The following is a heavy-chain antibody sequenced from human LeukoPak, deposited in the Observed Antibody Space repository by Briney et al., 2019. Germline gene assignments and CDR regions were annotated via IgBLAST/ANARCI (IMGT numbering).Heavy chain of an antibody. V-gene: IGHV1-46*02. CDR2: NFFHDGST. D-gene: IGHD3-10*01. J-gene: IGHJ6*02. CDR3: ARDSGNYHYDMDV. CDR1: GYSFNSHH. Sequence: ASVKVSCKTSGYSFNSHHVHWVRQAPGQGLEWMGINFFHDGSTSNTQKFQGRVTMTRDTSTSTVYMELSCLRSEDTAVYYCARDSGNYHYDMDVWGQGTTVIVSS.